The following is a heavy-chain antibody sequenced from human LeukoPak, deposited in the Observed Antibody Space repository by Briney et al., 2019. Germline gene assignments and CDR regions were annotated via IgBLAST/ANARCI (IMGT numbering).Heavy chain of an antibody. J-gene: IGHJ4*02. Sequence: ASVKVSCKASGYTFTSYGISWVRQAPGQGLEWMGWISAYNGNTNYAQKLQGRVTMTTDTSTSTAYMELRSLRSDDTAVYYCAREYSSGWSGGNLDYWGQGTLVTVSS. CDR2: ISAYNGNT. CDR3: AREYSSGWSGGNLDY. V-gene: IGHV1-18*01. D-gene: IGHD6-19*01. CDR1: GYTFTSYG.